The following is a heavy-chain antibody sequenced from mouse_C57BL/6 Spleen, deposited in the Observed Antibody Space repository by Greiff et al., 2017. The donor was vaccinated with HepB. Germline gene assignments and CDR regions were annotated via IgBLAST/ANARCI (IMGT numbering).Heavy chain of an antibody. Sequence: EVKVEESGGGLVKPGGSLKLSCAASGFTFSSYALSWVRQTPEKRLEWVATISDGGSYTYYPDNVKGRFTISRDNAKNNLYLQMSHLKSEDTAMYYCARDRPDYYAMDYWGQGTSVTVSS. V-gene: IGHV5-4*01. CDR2: ISDGGSYT. CDR3: ARDRPDYYAMDY. CDR1: GFTFSSYA. J-gene: IGHJ4*01.